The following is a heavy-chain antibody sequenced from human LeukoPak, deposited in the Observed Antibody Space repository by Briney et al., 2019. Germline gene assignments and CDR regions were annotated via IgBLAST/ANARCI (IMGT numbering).Heavy chain of an antibody. CDR1: GYTFSSYG. J-gene: IGHJ5*02. CDR3: ARDYCSGGSCYGFDP. V-gene: IGHV1-18*01. Sequence: GASVKVSCKASGYTFSSYGISWVRQAPGQGLEWMGWINIHNGYTIYGQKIQGRVTMTADKSTNTAHMDLRSLRSDDTAVYYCARDYCSGGSCYGFDPWGQGTLVTVSS. CDR2: INIHNGYT. D-gene: IGHD2-15*01.